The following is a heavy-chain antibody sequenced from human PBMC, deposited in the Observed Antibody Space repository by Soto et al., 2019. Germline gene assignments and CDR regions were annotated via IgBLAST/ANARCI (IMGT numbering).Heavy chain of an antibody. D-gene: IGHD3-22*01. V-gene: IGHV4-61*01. CDR2: IYYSGST. Sequence: PSETLSLTCTVSGGSISSCSYYWSWIRQPPGKGLEWIGYIYYSGSTNYNPSLKSRVTISVDTSKNQFSLKLSSVTAADTAVYYCASVNDYYDSSGYYRWFDYWGQGTLVTVSS. CDR1: GGSISSCSYY. CDR3: ASVNDYYDSSGYYRWFDY. J-gene: IGHJ4*02.